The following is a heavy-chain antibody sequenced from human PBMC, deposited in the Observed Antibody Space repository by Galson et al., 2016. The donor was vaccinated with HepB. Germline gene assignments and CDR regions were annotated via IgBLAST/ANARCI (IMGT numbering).Heavy chain of an antibody. J-gene: IGHJ6*04. V-gene: IGHV3-33*01. Sequence: SLRLSCAASGFTFSNFAMHWVRQAPGKGLEWVTIIWSDGSKKYYADSVKGRFTISRDNSKNTLFLQMNNLRDGDTAVYYCARDPSQYNPKANYGMDVWGKGTTVTVSS. CDR1: GFTFSNFA. D-gene: IGHD1-14*01. CDR2: IWSDGSKK. CDR3: ARDPSQYNPKANYGMDV.